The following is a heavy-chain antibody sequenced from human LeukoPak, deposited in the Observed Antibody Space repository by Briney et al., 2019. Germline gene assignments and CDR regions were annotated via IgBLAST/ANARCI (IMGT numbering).Heavy chain of an antibody. D-gene: IGHD1-1*01. J-gene: IGHJ4*02. CDR2: ISSSSSYM. Sequence: GGSLRLSCAAPGFTFSSYSMNWVRQAPGKGLEWVSSISSSSSYMYYADSVKGRFTISRDNAKNSLYLQMNGLRAEDTAVYFCAKDKDPWKSTYISDFDYWGQGTLVTVSS. V-gene: IGHV3-21*01. CDR1: GFTFSSYS. CDR3: AKDKDPWKSTYISDFDY.